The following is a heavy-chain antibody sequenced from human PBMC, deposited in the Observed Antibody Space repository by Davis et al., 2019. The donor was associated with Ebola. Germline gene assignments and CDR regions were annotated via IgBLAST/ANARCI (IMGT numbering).Heavy chain of an antibody. J-gene: IGHJ4*02. Sequence: ASVKVSCKASRYTFTSYGISWVRQAPGQGLEWMGWISAYTGNTNYAQKLQGRVTMTTDTSTSTAYMALRSLRSDDTAGYYCARDPAWSRYSSGWKPDYGGQGTLVNVSS. CDR2: ISAYTGNT. D-gene: IGHD6-19*01. CDR1: RYTFTSYG. V-gene: IGHV1-18*01. CDR3: ARDPAWSRYSSGWKPDY.